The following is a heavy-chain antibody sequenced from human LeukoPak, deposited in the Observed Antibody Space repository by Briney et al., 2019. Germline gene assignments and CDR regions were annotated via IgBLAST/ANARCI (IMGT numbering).Heavy chain of an antibody. CDR3: AKYIAYCGGDCYSAFDY. CDR1: GVTFSSYG. V-gene: IGHV3-23*01. CDR2: ISGIGGST. J-gene: IGHJ4*02. D-gene: IGHD2-21*02. Sequence: GGSLRLSCAASGVTFSSYGMSWVRHAPGKGLGWVSAISGIGGSTYYADSVTGRFTISRDNSKNTLYLQMNSLRAEDTAVYYCAKYIAYCGGDCYSAFDYWGQGTLVTVSS.